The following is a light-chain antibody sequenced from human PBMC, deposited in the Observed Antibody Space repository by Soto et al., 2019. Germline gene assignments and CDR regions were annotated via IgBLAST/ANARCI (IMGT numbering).Light chain of an antibody. CDR3: QQYNNWPPVT. J-gene: IGKJ4*01. CDR2: GAS. Sequence: EIVMTQSPATLSVSTGESATLSCRASQSVSSNLAWYQQKPGQAPRLLIYGASTRATGIPARFSGSGSGTEFTLTIGSLHSEDFAVYYCQQYNNWPPVTFGGGTKVEFK. CDR1: QSVSSN. V-gene: IGKV3-15*01.